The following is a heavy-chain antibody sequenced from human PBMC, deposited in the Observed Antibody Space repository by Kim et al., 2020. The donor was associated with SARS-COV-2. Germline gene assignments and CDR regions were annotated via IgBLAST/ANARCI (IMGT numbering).Heavy chain of an antibody. J-gene: IGHJ6*03. CDR1: GFTFDDYA. CDR2: ISGDGGST. V-gene: IGHV3-43*02. Sequence: GGSLRLSCAASGFTFDDYAMHWVRQAPGKGLEWVSLISGDGGSTYYADSVKGRFTISRDNSKNSLYLQMNSLRTEDTALYYCAIRRTSLSRAHYYYYYMDVWGKGTTVTVSS. CDR3: AIRRTSLSRAHYYYYYMDV. D-gene: IGHD2-2*01.